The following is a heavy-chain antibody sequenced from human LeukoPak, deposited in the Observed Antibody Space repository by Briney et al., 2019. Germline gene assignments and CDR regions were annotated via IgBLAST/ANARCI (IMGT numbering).Heavy chain of an antibody. J-gene: IGHJ6*03. CDR1: DFSISSHY. Sequence: SETLSLTCTVSDFSISSHYWSWIRQTPGKGLEWIGYFYYSGSTNYNPSLNSRVTISGDTSKNQFSLQLSSVTAADTAVYFCARGKSSWSYYYYMDVWGKGTTVTVSS. V-gene: IGHV4-59*11. CDR2: FYYSGST. D-gene: IGHD6-13*01. CDR3: ARGKSSWSYYYYMDV.